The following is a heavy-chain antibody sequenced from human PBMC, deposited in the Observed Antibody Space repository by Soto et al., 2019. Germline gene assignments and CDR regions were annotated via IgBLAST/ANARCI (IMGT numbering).Heavy chain of an antibody. CDR3: AKDHNDFWSGYYEAYNWFDP. D-gene: IGHD3-3*01. CDR1: GFTFSSYS. V-gene: IGHV3-48*01. Sequence: PGGSLRLSCAASGFTFSSYSMNWVRQAPGKGLEWVSYISSSSTIYYADSVKGRFTISRDNAKNTLYLQMNSLRAEDTAVYYCAKDHNDFWSGYYEAYNWFDPWGRGTLVTVSS. J-gene: IGHJ5*02. CDR2: ISSSSTI.